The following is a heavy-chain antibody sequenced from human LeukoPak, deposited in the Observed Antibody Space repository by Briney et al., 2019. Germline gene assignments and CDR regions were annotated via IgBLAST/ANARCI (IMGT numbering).Heavy chain of an antibody. J-gene: IGHJ4*02. Sequence: GGSLRFSCAASGFSFSTYGMHWVRQAPGKGLEWLAFIQTDGRNKYYADSVKGRFTISRANSKNTLFLQMNSLRAEDTAVYYCAKDKSMVRELDYWGQGNLVTVSS. CDR3: AKDKSMVRELDY. CDR2: IQTDGRNK. V-gene: IGHV3-30*02. CDR1: GFSFSTYG. D-gene: IGHD3-10*01.